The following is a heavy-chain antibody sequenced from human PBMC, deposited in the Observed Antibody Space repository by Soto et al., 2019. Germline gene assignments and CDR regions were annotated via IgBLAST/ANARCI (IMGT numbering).Heavy chain of an antibody. J-gene: IGHJ4*02. CDR3: ARPRYDGSGTPFDH. CDR2: INGDGSTA. V-gene: IGHV3-74*01. CDR1: GFTFSSYW. D-gene: IGHD3-22*01. Sequence: EVQLMESGGGLVQPGGSLRLSCAASGFTFSSYWMHWVRQAPGKGLVWVSGINGDGSTATYADSVKGRFIISRDNAKNMLYLQMNSLTAEDTAVYYCARPRYDGSGTPFDHWGQGTLVTVSS.